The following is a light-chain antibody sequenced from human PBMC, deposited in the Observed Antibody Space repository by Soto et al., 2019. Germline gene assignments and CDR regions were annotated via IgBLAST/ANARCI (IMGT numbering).Light chain of an antibody. CDR1: QSLLYSSNNKNY. J-gene: IGKJ1*01. CDR3: QQYYSSPAT. V-gene: IGKV4-1*01. Sequence: DIVMTQSPDSLAVSLGERATINCKSSQSLLYSSNNKNYLAWYQQKPGQPPKLLIYWASTRESGVPDRFSGSGSGTDFTLTISSLQAEDVAVYHCQQYYSSPATFGQGTKVEIK. CDR2: WAS.